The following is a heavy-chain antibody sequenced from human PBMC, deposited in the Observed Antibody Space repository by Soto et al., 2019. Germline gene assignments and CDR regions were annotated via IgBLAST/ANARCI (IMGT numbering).Heavy chain of an antibody. CDR1: GGSISSGDYY. CDR2: IYYSGST. J-gene: IGHJ6*02. CDR3: ARGTFYDILTGYSFYGMDV. D-gene: IGHD3-9*01. Sequence: SETLSLTCTVSGGSISSGDYYWSWIRQPPGKGLEWIGYIYYSGSTYYNPSLKSRVTISVDTSKNQFSLKLSSVTAADTAVYYCARGTFYDILTGYSFYGMDVWGQGTTVTVSS. V-gene: IGHV4-30-4*01.